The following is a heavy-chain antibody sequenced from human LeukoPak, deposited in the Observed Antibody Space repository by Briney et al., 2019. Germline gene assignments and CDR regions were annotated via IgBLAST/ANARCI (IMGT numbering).Heavy chain of an antibody. CDR1: ADSLSSHY. Sequence: SETLSLTCAVSADSLSSHYWTWIRQPPGKGLEWIGYISYIGSTNYNPSLKSRVTISIDTSKNQFSLKLSSVTAADTAVYYCARDLVTVTKGFDIWGQGTMVTVSS. CDR2: ISYIGST. J-gene: IGHJ3*02. CDR3: ARDLVTVTKGFDI. V-gene: IGHV4-59*11. D-gene: IGHD4-17*01.